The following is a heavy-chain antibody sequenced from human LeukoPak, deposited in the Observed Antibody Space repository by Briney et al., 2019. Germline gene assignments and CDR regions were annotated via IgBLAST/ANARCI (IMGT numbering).Heavy chain of an antibody. CDR2: IWYDGSNK. CDR3: ARDPPIPGYSSTWFGGVAVEDGVDV. Sequence: GGSLRLSCAAFGFTFSSYGMHWVRQAPGKGLEWVAVIWYDGSNKYYADSVKGRFTISRDNSKNTLYLQMNSLRDEDTAVYYCARDPPIPGYSSTWFGGVAVEDGVDVWAQGTTVTVSS. D-gene: IGHD6-13*01. CDR1: GFTFSSYG. J-gene: IGHJ6*02. V-gene: IGHV3-33*01.